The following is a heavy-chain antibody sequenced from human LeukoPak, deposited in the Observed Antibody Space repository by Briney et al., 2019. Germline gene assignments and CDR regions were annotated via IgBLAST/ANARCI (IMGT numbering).Heavy chain of an antibody. CDR3: ASTYCSGGSCYPGL. V-gene: IGHV4-30-4*01. J-gene: IGHJ4*02. CDR2: IYYSGST. CDR1: GGSISSGDYY. D-gene: IGHD2-15*01. Sequence: PSQTLSLTCTVSGGSISSGDYYWSWIRQPPGKGLEWIGYIYYSGSTYYNPSLKSRVTISVDTSKNQFSLKPSSVTAADTAVYYCASTYCSGGSCYPGLWGQGTLVTVSS.